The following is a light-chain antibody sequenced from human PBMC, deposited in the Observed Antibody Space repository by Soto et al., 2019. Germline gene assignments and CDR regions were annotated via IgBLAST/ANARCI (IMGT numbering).Light chain of an antibody. CDR1: NIGRKT. CDR2: DYS. V-gene: IGLV3-21*02. CDR3: QVWDVSAFHPYL. Sequence: HELTQPPPMSVALEHTARVTCGGNNIGRKTVHWYQQMPGQAPVLVVSDYSDRPSGIPERFSGSKSWNTSTLTISRVEAGDEADYYCQVWDVSAFHPYLFGSETKVAV. J-gene: IGLJ1*01.